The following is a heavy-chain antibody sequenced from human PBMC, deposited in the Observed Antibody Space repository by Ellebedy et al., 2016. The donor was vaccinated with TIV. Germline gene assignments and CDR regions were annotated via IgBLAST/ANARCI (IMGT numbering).Heavy chain of an antibody. Sequence: LSLTCAASGFTFSTYGMHWVRQAPGKGLGWVAVIWYDGSNKYYADSVKGRFTISRDNSKNTLYLQMNSLRAEDTAVYYCARVSLMRNGGYFDYWGQGTLVTVSS. CDR3: ARVSLMRNGGYFDY. CDR2: IWYDGSNK. V-gene: IGHV3-33*01. D-gene: IGHD1-1*01. J-gene: IGHJ4*02. CDR1: GFTFSTYG.